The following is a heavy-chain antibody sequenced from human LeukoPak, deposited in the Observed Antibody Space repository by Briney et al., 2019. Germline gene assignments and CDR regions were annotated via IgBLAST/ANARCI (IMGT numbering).Heavy chain of an antibody. CDR1: GYTFTGYY. Sequence: RWASVKVSCKASGYTFTGYYMHWVRQAPGQGLEWMGIINPSGGSTTYAQKFQGRVTMTRDTSTSTVYMELSSLRSEDTAVYYCARDGITVAGYDYWGQGTLVTVSS. CDR2: INPSGGST. D-gene: IGHD6-19*01. V-gene: IGHV1-46*01. J-gene: IGHJ4*02. CDR3: ARDGITVAGYDY.